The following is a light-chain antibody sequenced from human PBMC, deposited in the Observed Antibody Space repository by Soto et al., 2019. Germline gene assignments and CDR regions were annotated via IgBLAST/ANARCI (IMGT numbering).Light chain of an antibody. CDR1: QSINTY. V-gene: IGKV3D-11*02. J-gene: IGKJ5*01. CDR2: DAS. CDR3: QQRRSWQVT. Sequence: ENVLTPSPATLSLSPGDGAPLSCRASQSINTYLAWYQQKPGQAPRLLIYDASKRATGIPARFSGSGSGTNFTLTISSLEPEDFAVYYCQQRRSWQVTFGQGTRLEIK.